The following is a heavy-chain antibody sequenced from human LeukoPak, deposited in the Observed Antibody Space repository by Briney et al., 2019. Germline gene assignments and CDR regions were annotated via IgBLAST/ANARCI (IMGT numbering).Heavy chain of an antibody. D-gene: IGHD3-22*01. J-gene: IGHJ4*02. Sequence: GGSLRLSCAASGFTFSSYAMSWVRQAPGKGLEWVSAISGSGGRTHYADSVRGRFTTSRDNSKNTLYLQMNSLRAEDTAVYYCAKDQDYDSSGYYPYYFDYWGQGTLVTVSS. CDR2: ISGSGGRT. V-gene: IGHV3-23*01. CDR1: GFTFSSYA. CDR3: AKDQDYDSSGYYPYYFDY.